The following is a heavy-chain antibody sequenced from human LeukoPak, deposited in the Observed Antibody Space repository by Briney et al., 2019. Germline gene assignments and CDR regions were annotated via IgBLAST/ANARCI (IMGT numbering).Heavy chain of an antibody. CDR2: INHSGST. V-gene: IGHV4-34*01. J-gene: IGHJ4*02. Sequence: SETLSLTCAVYGGSISGYYWSWIRQPPGKGLEWIGGINHSGSTNYNPSLKSRVTISVDTSKNQFSLKLSSVTAADTAVYYCASGGYCSGGSCYSPPAYWGQGTLVTVSS. D-gene: IGHD2-15*01. CDR3: ASGGYCSGGSCYSPPAY. CDR1: GGSISGYY.